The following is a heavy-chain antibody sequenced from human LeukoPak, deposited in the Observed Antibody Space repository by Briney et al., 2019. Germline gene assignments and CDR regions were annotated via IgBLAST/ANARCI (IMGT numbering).Heavy chain of an antibody. CDR1: GYTFTSYG. Sequence: ASVKVSCKASGYTFTSYGISWVRQAPGQGLEWMGWISAYTGNTNYPQKFQGRVTMTTDTSTSTAYMELRSLRSDDTDVYYCARDIATVQHQDWGQGTLVTVSS. D-gene: IGHD1-1*01. V-gene: IGHV1-18*01. CDR2: ISAYTGNT. CDR3: ARDIATVQHQD. J-gene: IGHJ4*02.